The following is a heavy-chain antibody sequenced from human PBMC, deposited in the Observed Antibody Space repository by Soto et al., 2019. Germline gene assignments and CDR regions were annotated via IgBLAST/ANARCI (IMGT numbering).Heavy chain of an antibody. D-gene: IGHD6-6*01. J-gene: IGHJ6*02. CDR1: GGSISSSNW. CDR2: IYHSGST. CDR3: ARRARPGYYYYGMDV. Sequence: SETLSLTCAVSGGSISSSNWWSWVRQPPGKGLEWIGEIYHSGSTNYNPSLKSRVTISVDKSKNQFSLKLSSVTAADAAVYYCARRARPGYYYYGMDVWGQGATVTVSS. V-gene: IGHV4-4*02.